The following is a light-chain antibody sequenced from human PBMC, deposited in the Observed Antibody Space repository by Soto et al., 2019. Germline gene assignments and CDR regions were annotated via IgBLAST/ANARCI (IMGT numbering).Light chain of an antibody. J-gene: IGLJ3*02. CDR2: DVS. Sequence: QSALTQPASVSGSPGQSITISCTGTSSDVGGYNYVSWYQQHPGKAPKLIFFDVSSRPSGVSNRFSGSKSGNTASLTISGLQAEDEDDYYCSSYTTSSTRVFGGGTKVTVL. CDR3: SSYTTSSTRV. CDR1: SSDVGGYNY. V-gene: IGLV2-14*03.